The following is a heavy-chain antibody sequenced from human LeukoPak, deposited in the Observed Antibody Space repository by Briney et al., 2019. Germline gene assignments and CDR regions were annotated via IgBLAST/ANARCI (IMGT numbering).Heavy chain of an antibody. J-gene: IGHJ3*02. D-gene: IGHD6-13*01. CDR3: ARDVSLAAAGTYAFDI. Sequence: SETLSHTCTVSGGSISSGSYYWSWIRQPAGKGREWIGRIYTSGSTNYNPSLKSRVTISVDTSKNQFSLKLSSVTAADTAVYYCARDVSLAAAGTYAFDIWGQGTMVTVSS. CDR1: GGSISSGSYY. V-gene: IGHV4-61*02. CDR2: IYTSGST.